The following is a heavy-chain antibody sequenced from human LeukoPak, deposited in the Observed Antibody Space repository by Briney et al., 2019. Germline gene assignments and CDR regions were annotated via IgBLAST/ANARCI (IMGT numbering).Heavy chain of an antibody. CDR2: IYYSGST. Sequence: SETLSLTCTVSGYSISSDNHWGWFRRPPGRGLEGIGYIYYSGSTNYNPSLKSRVTISVDTSKNQFSLKLSSVTAADTAVYYCAREGRWLHHFDYWGQGTLVTVSS. D-gene: IGHD5-24*01. J-gene: IGHJ4*02. CDR3: AREGRWLHHFDY. V-gene: IGHV4-61*01. CDR1: GYSISSDNH.